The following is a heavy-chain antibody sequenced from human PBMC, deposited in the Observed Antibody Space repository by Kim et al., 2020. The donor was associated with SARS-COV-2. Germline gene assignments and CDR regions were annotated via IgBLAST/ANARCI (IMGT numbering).Heavy chain of an antibody. CDR1: GFTVSSNY. CDR2: IYSGGST. D-gene: IGHD2-2*01. V-gene: IGHV3-53*01. J-gene: IGHJ4*02. CDR3: ARKYCSSTSCYYFDY. Sequence: GGSLRLSCAASGFTVSSNYMSWVRQAPGKGLEWVSVIYSGGSTYYADSVKGRFTISRDNSKNTLYFQMNSLRAEDTAVYYCARKYCSSTSCYYFDYWGQGTLVTVSS.